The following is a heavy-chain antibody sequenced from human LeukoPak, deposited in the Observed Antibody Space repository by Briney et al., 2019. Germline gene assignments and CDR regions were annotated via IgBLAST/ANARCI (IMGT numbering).Heavy chain of an antibody. CDR3: ARSGVAGTGAFDP. J-gene: IGHJ5*02. CDR2: INPNSGGT. CDR1: GYTFTGYY. D-gene: IGHD6-19*01. Sequence: ASVKVSCKASGYTFTGYYMHWVRQAPGQGLEWMGWINPNSGGTNCAQNFQGRVIMTRDTSISTAYMELTRLRSDDTAVYYCARSGVAGTGAFDPWGQGTLVTVSS. V-gene: IGHV1-2*02.